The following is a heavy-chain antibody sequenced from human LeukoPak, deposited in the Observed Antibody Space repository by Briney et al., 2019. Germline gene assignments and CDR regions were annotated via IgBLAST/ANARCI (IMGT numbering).Heavy chain of an antibody. CDR3: ARVRYRLAETYIDY. D-gene: IGHD3-16*01. CDR1: GYTFSSYG. CDR2: ISVYNGNT. J-gene: IGHJ4*02. Sequence: GASVKVSCKASGYTFSSYGISWVRQAPGQGLEWMGWISVYNGNTNYAQKLQGRVTMTTDTSTSTAYMELRSLRSDDTAVYYCARVRYRLAETYIDYWGQGTLVTVSS. V-gene: IGHV1-18*01.